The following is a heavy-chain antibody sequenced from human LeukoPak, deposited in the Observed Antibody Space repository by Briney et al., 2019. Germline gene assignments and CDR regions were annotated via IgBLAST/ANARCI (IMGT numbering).Heavy chain of an antibody. CDR3: VKTTVNYYYDK. CDR2: INENGGIT. CDR1: GFPFSSYA. J-gene: IGHJ4*02. D-gene: IGHD4-11*01. Sequence: PGGSLRLSCAASGFPFSSYAMHWVRRAPVKGLEYVSAINENGGITYYRDSVKGRFTISRDNSKNTLYLQMSSLTTDDTAVYYCVKTTVNYYYDKWGQGTLVTVSS. V-gene: IGHV3-64D*09.